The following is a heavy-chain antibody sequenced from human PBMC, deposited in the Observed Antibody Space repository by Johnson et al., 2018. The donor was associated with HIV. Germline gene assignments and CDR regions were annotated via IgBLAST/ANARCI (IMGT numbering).Heavy chain of an antibody. CDR2: ISGSGGST. CDR1: GFTFSSYA. J-gene: IGHJ3*02. Sequence: VQLVESGGDLVQPGGSLRLSCAASGFTFSSYAMSWVRQVPGKGLEWVSAISGSGGSTYHADSVKGRFTISRDNPKKTLYLQMNSLGAEDTAVYYCAKERGSGSYFDAFDIWGQGTMVTVSS. D-gene: IGHD1-26*01. CDR3: AKERGSGSYFDAFDI. V-gene: IGHV3-23*04.